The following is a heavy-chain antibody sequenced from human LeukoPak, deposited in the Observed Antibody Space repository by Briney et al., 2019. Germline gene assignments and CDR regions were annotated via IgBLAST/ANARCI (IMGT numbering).Heavy chain of an antibody. CDR1: GGSISSSSYY. Sequence: SETLSLTCTVSGGSISSSSYYWGWIRQPPGKGLEWIGSIYYSGSTYYNPSLKSRVTISVDTSKNQFSLKLSSVTAADTAVYYCARDDDILTGYYPHWGQGTLVTVSS. CDR3: ARDDDILTGYYPH. J-gene: IGHJ4*02. V-gene: IGHV4-39*07. CDR2: IYYSGST. D-gene: IGHD3-9*01.